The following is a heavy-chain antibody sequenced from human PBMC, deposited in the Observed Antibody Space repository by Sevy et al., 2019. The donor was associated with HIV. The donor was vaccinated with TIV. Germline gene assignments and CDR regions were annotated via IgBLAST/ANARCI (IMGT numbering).Heavy chain of an antibody. J-gene: IGHJ3*02. V-gene: IGHV4-30-2*01. CDR1: GGSISSGGYS. CDR2: IYHSGST. Sequence: SEILSLTCAVSGGSISSGGYSWSWIRQPPGKGLEWIGYIYHSGSTYYNPSLKSRVTISVDRSKNQFSLKLSSVTAADTAVYYCARGVVAAANDAFDIWGQGTMVTVSS. D-gene: IGHD2-15*01. CDR3: ARGVVAAANDAFDI.